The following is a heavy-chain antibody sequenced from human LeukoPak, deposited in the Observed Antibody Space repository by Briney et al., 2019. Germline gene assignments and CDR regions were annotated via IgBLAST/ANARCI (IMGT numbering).Heavy chain of an antibody. CDR3: ARRGSGWEFDY. J-gene: IGHJ4*02. CDR2: IRSNGGST. Sequence: GGSLRLSCVASGFTFSSHSMPWVRQAPGKGLEYVSGIRSNGGSTYFAKSVKGRFTISRDNSKNTLDLQMGSLRAEDMAVYYCARRGSGWEFDYWGQGTLVTVSS. CDR1: GFTFSSHS. D-gene: IGHD6-19*01. V-gene: IGHV3-64*01.